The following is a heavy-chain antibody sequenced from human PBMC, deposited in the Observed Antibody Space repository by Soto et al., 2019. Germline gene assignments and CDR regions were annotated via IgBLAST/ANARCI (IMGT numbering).Heavy chain of an antibody. J-gene: IGHJ3*01. CDR1: GFTFSSHP. CDR3: ANRLLNYYCPGLPFDF. CDR2: IGERGDGT. V-gene: IGHV3-23*01. D-gene: IGHD1-7*01. Sequence: SLRLSCAASGFTFSSHPMSWVRQAPGKGLEWVSAIGERGDGTAYRDSVKGRFTISRDNFKNMLYLQMDSLRAEDTAVYYCANRLLNYYCPGLPFDFWGQGTMVTVSS.